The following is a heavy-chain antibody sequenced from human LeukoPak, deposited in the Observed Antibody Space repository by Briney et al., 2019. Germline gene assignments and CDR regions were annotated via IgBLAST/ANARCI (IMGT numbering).Heavy chain of an antibody. J-gene: IGHJ3*02. Sequence: GGSLRPSCAASGFTFSSYWMHWVRQAPGKGLVWVARINSDGRSTNYADSVKGRFTISRDNTKITLDLQMNSLRAEDTAVYYCARGPVAQPFDIWGQGTMVTVSS. CDR1: GFTFSSYW. CDR3: ARGPVAQPFDI. CDR2: INSDGRST. V-gene: IGHV3-74*01. D-gene: IGHD6-19*01.